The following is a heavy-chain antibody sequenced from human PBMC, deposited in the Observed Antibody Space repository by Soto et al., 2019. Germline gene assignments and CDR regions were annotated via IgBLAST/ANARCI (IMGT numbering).Heavy chain of an antibody. D-gene: IGHD5-18*01. CDR3: ATSRGYSYGSSVTTVTPFDY. CDR1: GYTFTSYA. Sequence: GASVKVSCKASGYTFTSYAMHWVRQAPGQRLEWMGWINAGNGNTKYSQKFQGRVTITRDTSASTAYMELSSLRSEETAVYYCATSRGYSYGSSVTTVTPFDYWGQGTLVTVSS. V-gene: IGHV1-3*01. J-gene: IGHJ4*02. CDR2: INAGNGNT.